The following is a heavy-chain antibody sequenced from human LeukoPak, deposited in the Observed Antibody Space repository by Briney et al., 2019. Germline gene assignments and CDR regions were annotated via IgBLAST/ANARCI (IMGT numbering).Heavy chain of an antibody. V-gene: IGHV3-11*04. Sequence: GGSLRLSCAASGFTFSDYYMSWIRQAPGKGLEWVSYISSSGSTIYYADSVKGRFTISRDNAKNSLYLQMNSLRAEDTAVYYCARADTYYYDSSVGYWGQGTLVTGSS. D-gene: IGHD3-22*01. CDR2: ISSSGSTI. CDR1: GFTFSDYY. CDR3: ARADTYYYDSSVGY. J-gene: IGHJ4*02.